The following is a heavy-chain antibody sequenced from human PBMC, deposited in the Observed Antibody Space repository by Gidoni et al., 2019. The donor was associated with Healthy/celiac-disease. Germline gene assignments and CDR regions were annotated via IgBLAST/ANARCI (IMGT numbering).Heavy chain of an antibody. V-gene: IGHV4-34*01. CDR3: ASSHNYIRDY. Sequence: QVQLQQWVAGLLQPSETLSLTCAVYGGSFSGYYWSWIRQPPGKGLEWIGEINHSGSTNYNPSLKSRVTISVDTSKNQFSLKLSSVTAADTAVYYCASSHNYIRDYWGQGTLVTVSS. CDR1: GGSFSGYY. J-gene: IGHJ4*02. D-gene: IGHD3-10*01. CDR2: INHSGST.